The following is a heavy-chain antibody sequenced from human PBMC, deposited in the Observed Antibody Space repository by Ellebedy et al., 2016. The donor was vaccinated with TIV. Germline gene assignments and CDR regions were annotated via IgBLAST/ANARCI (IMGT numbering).Heavy chain of an antibody. Sequence: SETLSLXCTVSGGSISSYYWSWIRQPPGKGLEWIGYIYYSGSTNYNPSLKSRVTISVDTSKNQFSLKLSSVTAADTAVYYCARVYYYDSSGPAFDYWGQGTLVTVSS. CDR3: ARVYYYDSSGPAFDY. V-gene: IGHV4-59*13. CDR2: IYYSGST. D-gene: IGHD3-22*01. CDR1: GGSISSYY. J-gene: IGHJ4*02.